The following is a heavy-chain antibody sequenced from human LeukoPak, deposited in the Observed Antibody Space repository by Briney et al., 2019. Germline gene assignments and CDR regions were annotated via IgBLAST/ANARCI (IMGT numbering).Heavy chain of an antibody. J-gene: IGHJ3*02. CDR2: IDRSDSYT. D-gene: IGHD4-17*01. CDR1: GYSFTNYW. Sequence: NAGESLKISCKGSGYSFTNYWINWVRQMPGKGLEWMGRIDRSDSYTNYSPSFQGHVTISADKSISTAYLQWSSLKASDTAMYYCASRFDYGGYARRLHAFDIWGQGTMVTVSS. V-gene: IGHV5-10-1*01. CDR3: ASRFDYGGYARRLHAFDI.